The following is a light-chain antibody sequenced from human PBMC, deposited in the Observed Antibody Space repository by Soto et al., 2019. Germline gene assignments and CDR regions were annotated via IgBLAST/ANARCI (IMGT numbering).Light chain of an antibody. J-gene: IGLJ1*01. CDR2: AND. Sequence: QSVLTQPPSASGTPGQRVTISCSGSTSNIGSNTVNWYQQLPGTAPNLLIFANDQRPSGVPDRFSGSRSGTSASLAISGLQSEDEADYYCGAWHDCLNGYVFGTGTKVTVL. CDR1: TSNIGSNT. V-gene: IGLV1-44*01. CDR3: GAWHDCLNGYV.